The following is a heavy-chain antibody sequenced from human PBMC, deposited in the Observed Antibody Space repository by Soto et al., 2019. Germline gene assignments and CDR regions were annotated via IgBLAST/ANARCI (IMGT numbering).Heavy chain of an antibody. D-gene: IGHD5-18*01. V-gene: IGHV1-3*01. CDR2: VNAGNGYT. CDR1: GYTFTSNA. J-gene: IGHJ4*02. CDR3: ARGAHTYGYVFDY. Sequence: QVHLVQSGAEVKKPGASVKVSCRSSGYTFTSNAIHWVRQAPGQSLEWMGWVNAGNGYTKYLQNFQGRVTITSDTYASTAYMELNSLRSEDTAVYYCARGAHTYGYVFDYWGQGTLVTVSS.